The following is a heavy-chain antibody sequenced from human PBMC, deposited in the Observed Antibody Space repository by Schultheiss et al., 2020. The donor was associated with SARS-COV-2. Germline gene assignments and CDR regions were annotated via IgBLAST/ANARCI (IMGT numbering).Heavy chain of an antibody. J-gene: IGHJ5*02. D-gene: IGHD3-22*01. CDR2: INHSGST. V-gene: IGHV4-34*01. CDR3: ARGKSSGPLTTSNWFDP. CDR1: GGSISSYY. Sequence: SQTLSLTCTVSGGSISSYYWSWIRQPPGKGLEWIGEINHSGSTNYNPSLKSRVTISVDTSKNQFSLKLSSVTAADTAVYYCARGKSSGPLTTSNWFDPWGQGTLVTVSS.